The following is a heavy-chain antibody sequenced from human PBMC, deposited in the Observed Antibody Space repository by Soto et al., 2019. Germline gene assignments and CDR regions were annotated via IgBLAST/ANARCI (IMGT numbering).Heavy chain of an antibody. D-gene: IGHD1-26*01. V-gene: IGHV5-51*01. CDR1: GYTFSNYW. CDR2: IYPGDSDT. J-gene: IGHJ3*02. CDR3: ARRRDGGSYNAFDI. Sequence: RGESLKISCKCSGYTFSNYWIDWVRQMPGKGLERMGIIYPGDSDTRYSPSFQGQVTISVDKSITTAYLQWSSLKASDTAMYYCARRRDGGSYNAFDIWGQGTMVTVSS.